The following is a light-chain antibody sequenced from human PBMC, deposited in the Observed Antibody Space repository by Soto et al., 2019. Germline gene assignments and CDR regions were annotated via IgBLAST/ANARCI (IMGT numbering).Light chain of an antibody. CDR2: DAS. CDR1: QSIGSW. V-gene: IGKV1-5*01. CDR3: QQYNAFSPWT. J-gene: IGKJ1*01. Sequence: DIQMTQSPSTLSASVRDRVTITCRASQSIGSWLAWYQQKPGRAPKLLIYDASSLASGVPSRFSGSGSGTEFTLTISSLQPDDFATYYCQQYNAFSPWTFGQGTKVEVK.